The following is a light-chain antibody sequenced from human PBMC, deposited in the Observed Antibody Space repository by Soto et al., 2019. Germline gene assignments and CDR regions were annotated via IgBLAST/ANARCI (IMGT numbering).Light chain of an antibody. V-gene: IGLV2-14*01. J-gene: IGLJ1*01. CDR1: SSDVGGYNY. CDR2: EVS. CDR3: NSYPGSGIV. Sequence: QSVLTQPASVSGSPGQSITISCTGTSSDVGGYNYVSWYQHHPGKAPKLMIYEVSNRPSGVSYRFSGSKSGNTASLTISGLQAEDEADYYRNSYPGSGIVFADGTKVTVL.